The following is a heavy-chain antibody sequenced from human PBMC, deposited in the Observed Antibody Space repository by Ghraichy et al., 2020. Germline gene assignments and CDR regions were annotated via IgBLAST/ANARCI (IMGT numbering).Heavy chain of an antibody. CDR1: GFTFSSYG. D-gene: IGHD2-15*01. CDR3: AKDVTKLGYCSGGSCGYFDY. J-gene: IGHJ4*02. CDR2: IRYDGSNK. V-gene: IGHV3-30*02. Sequence: LSLTCAASGFTFSSYGMHWVRQAPGKGLEWVAFIRYDGSNKYYADSVKGRFTISRDNSKNTLYLQMNSLRAEDTAVYYCAKDVTKLGYCSGGSCGYFDYWGQGTLVTVSS.